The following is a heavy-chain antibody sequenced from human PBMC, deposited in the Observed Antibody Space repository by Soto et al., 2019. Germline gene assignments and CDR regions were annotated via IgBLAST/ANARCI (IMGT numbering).Heavy chain of an antibody. V-gene: IGHV4-31*03. J-gene: IGHJ4*02. Sequence: QVQLQESGPGLVKPSQTLSLTCTVSGGSINSGNFYWSWIRHHPGKGLEWIGYIYYSGSTYYNPSLKRRVTISVDTSKNQFSLKLTSVTAADTAVYYCTRADHSDYSALDSWGQGTLVIVSS. CDR1: GGSINSGNFY. CDR2: IYYSGST. CDR3: TRADHSDYSALDS. D-gene: IGHD4-17*01.